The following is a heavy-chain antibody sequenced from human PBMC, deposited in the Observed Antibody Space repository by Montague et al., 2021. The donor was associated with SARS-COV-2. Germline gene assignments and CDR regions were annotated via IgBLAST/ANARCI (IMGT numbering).Heavy chain of an antibody. CDR2: IYYSGST. D-gene: IGHD6-19*01. J-gene: IGHJ4*02. Sequence: SETLSLTCTVSGGSISSYYWSWIRQPPGKGLKWIGYIYYSGSTNYNPSLKSRVTISVDTSKNQFSLKLSSVTAADTAVYYRARGLEGYSSGWYWDYWGQGTLVTVSS. CDR3: ARGLEGYSSGWYWDY. V-gene: IGHV4-59*08. CDR1: GGSISSYY.